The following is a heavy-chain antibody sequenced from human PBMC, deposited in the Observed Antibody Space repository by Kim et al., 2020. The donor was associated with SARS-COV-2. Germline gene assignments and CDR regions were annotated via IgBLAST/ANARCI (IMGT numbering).Heavy chain of an antibody. D-gene: IGHD2-2*01. Sequence: ASVKVSCKASGYTFTSYYMHWVRQAPGQGLEWMGIINPSGGSTSFAQKFQGRVTMTRDTSTSTVYMELSSLRSEDTAVYYCARVLLGYCSSTSCYAGMGYWGQGTLVTVSS. CDR3: ARVLLGYCSSTSCYAGMGY. CDR1: GYTFTSYY. CDR2: INPSGGST. V-gene: IGHV1-46*01. J-gene: IGHJ4*02.